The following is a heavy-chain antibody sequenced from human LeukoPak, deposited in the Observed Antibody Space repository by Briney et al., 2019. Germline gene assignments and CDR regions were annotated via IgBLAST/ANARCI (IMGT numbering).Heavy chain of an antibody. D-gene: IGHD2-15*01. CDR3: ANFERYCSGGSCDRVDY. V-gene: IGHV3-23*01. CDR1: GFTFSSYA. J-gene: IGHJ4*02. Sequence: GGSLRLSCAASGFTFSSYAMSWVRQAPGKGLEWVSAISGSGGSTYYADSVKGRFTISRDNSKNTLYLQMNSLRAEDTAVYYCANFERYCSGGSCDRVDYWGQGTLVTVSS. CDR2: ISGSGGST.